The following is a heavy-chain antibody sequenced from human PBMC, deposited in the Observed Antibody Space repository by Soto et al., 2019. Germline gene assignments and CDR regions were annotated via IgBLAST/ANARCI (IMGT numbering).Heavy chain of an antibody. CDR3: ARDFKAPNDAWAFDY. CDR2: ISHSGTT. J-gene: IGHJ4*02. D-gene: IGHD3-16*01. CDR1: GASISSSDW. Sequence: QVQLQESGPGLVVPSGTLSLTCAVSGASISSSDWWNWVRQAPGQGLEWIGEISHSGTTIYNPSLQSRVTLSVDESQNHFSLKLTSVTAADTAVYFCARDFKAPNDAWAFDYWGQGTLVTVSS. V-gene: IGHV4-4*02.